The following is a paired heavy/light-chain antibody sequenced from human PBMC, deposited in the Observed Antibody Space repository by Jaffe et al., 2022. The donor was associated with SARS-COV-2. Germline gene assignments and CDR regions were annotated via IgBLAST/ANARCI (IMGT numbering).Light chain of an antibody. CDR1: NIGSKS. J-gene: IGLJ1*01. CDR2: YDR. V-gene: IGLV3-21*04. CDR3: QVWDSGSGHPV. Sequence: YVLTQPPSVSVAPGKTATITCGGNNIGSKSVHWYQQKPGQAPVLVIYYDRDRPSGIPKRFSASNSGNTATLTISGVEAGDEADFYCQVWDSGSGHPVFGAGTKVTVL.
Heavy chain of an antibody. CDR1: GGSISSFY. Sequence: QVQIQESGPGLVKTSETLSLTCIVSGGSISSFYWSWVRQSPGKGLEWIGSLYYRVSANYNPSLRSRVTISADSSKNQLSLQLRSVTAADTAVYYCTREGDYHDNTGPRYFRHWGQGTPVTVSS. J-gene: IGHJ1*01. CDR3: TREGDYHDNTGPRYFRH. V-gene: IGHV4-59*01. CDR2: LYYRVSA. D-gene: IGHD3-22*01.